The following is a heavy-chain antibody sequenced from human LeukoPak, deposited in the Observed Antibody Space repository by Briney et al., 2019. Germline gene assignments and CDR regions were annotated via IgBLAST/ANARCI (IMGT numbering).Heavy chain of an antibody. D-gene: IGHD3-10*01. CDR3: GKGLGPLVRGVVPRTYYMDV. CDR1: GFTFSSYG. CDR2: ISYDGSSE. J-gene: IGHJ6*03. V-gene: IGHV3-30*18. Sequence: GGSLRLSCVGSGFTFSSYGIRWVRHLPGKGPEWGAIISYDGSSEFYADSVKGRFKISRDNSKNTVNLQMNSLGVEDTAAYYCGKGLGPLVRGVVPRTYYMDVWGRGTTVTVSS.